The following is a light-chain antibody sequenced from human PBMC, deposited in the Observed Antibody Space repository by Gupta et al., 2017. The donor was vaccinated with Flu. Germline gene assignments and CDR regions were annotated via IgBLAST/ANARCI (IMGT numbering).Light chain of an antibody. V-gene: IGKV1-5*03. CDR2: KAS. Sequence: IQMTQSPSTLSASVGDRVTISCRASQNISTWLAWYQHKPGKAPKLLIYKASELQSGAPFRFSGSGSATEFTLTISSLQPDDFATYYCQRDNCSFVTFGQGTKV. CDR1: QNISTW. J-gene: IGKJ1*01. CDR3: QRDNCSFVT.